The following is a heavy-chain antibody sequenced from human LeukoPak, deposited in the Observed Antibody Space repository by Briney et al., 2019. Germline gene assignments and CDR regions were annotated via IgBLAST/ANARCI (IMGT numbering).Heavy chain of an antibody. D-gene: IGHD2-2*01. CDR3: ARAGTCSSTSCDGGIEY. CDR1: GFTFGDYA. Sequence: GGSLRLSCTASGFTFGDYAMSWVRQAPGKGLEWVSFISTTSTYIYYADSVKGRFTVSRDNSKNLLYLQMDSLRVEDTAVYYCARAGTCSSTSCDGGIEYWGQGTLVTVSS. CDR2: ISTTSTYI. V-gene: IGHV3-21*06. J-gene: IGHJ4*02.